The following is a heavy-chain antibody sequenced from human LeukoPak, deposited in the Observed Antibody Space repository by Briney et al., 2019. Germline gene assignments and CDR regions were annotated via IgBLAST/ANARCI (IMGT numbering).Heavy chain of an antibody. Sequence: GGSLRLSCAASGFTFSNYAMTWVRQAPGKGLEWVSSITGSDGSTYYTDSVKGRFTISRDNSKNTLYLQMNSLRGEDTAVYYCAKDERARISMKVVXLPMTDWGQGTLVTVSS. CDR1: GFTFSNYA. CDR3: AKDERARISMKVVXLPMTD. CDR2: ITGSDGST. J-gene: IGHJ4*02. V-gene: IGHV3-23*01. D-gene: IGHD3-22*01.